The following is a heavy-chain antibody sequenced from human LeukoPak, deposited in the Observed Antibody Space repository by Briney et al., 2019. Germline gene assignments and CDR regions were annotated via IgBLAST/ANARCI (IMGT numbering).Heavy chain of an antibody. D-gene: IGHD3-22*01. CDR1: GVSISSSYSY. V-gene: IGHV4-39*01. Sequence: SETLSLTCTVSGVSISSSYSYWGWIRQPPGMGLEWIGSIYYSGSTYYNPSLKSRVTISVDTSKNQFSLKLSSVTAADTAVYYCARQGRISMIVVLIEDAFDIWGQGTMVTVSS. CDR3: ARQGRISMIVVLIEDAFDI. J-gene: IGHJ3*02. CDR2: IYYSGST.